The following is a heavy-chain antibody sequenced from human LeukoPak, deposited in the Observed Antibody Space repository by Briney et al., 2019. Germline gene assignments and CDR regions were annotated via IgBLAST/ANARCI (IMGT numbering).Heavy chain of an antibody. V-gene: IGHV3-66*01. CDR2: IYSGGST. D-gene: IGHD6-13*01. Sequence: GGSLRLSCAASGFTFSSYAMHWVRQAPGKGLEWVSVIYSGGSTYYADSVKGRFTISRDNSKNTLYLQMNSLRAEDTAVYYCARDRRAAAGTHNWFDPWGQGTLVTVSS. CDR3: ARDRRAAAGTHNWFDP. CDR1: GFTFSSYA. J-gene: IGHJ5*02.